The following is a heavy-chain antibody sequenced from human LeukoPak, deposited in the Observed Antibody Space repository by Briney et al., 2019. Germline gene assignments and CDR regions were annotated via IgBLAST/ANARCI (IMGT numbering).Heavy chain of an antibody. D-gene: IGHD4-17*01. CDR3: AKDGYGDEFNWFDP. Sequence: PGGSLSLSCAASGFTFSSYAMSWVRQAPGKGLAWVSGISGSGGSTYYADSVKGRFPISRYNSKNTLYLQMNSLRAEDTAVYYCAKDGYGDEFNWFDPWGQGTLVTVSS. CDR2: ISGSGGST. J-gene: IGHJ5*02. V-gene: IGHV3-23*01. CDR1: GFTFSSYA.